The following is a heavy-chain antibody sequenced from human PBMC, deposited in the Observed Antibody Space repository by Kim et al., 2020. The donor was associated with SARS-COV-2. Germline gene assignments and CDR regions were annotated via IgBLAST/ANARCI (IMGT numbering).Heavy chain of an antibody. CDR1: GFTFSSYA. V-gene: IGHV3-23*03. CDR3: AKAGDWYFDL. Sequence: GGSLRLSCAASGFTFSSYAMSWVRQAPGKGLEWVSVIYSGGSSTYYADSVKGRFTISRDNSKNTLYLQMNSLRAEDTAVYYCAKAGDWYFDLWGRGTLVTVSS. CDR2: IYSGGSST. D-gene: IGHD6-19*01. J-gene: IGHJ2*01.